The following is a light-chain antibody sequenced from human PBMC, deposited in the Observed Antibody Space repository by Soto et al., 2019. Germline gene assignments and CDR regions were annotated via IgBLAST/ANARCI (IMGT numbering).Light chain of an antibody. Sequence: ESVLEQDSGTLALSPGERATLSCRVSQSVSSAYLAWYQQKPGQAPRLLIYAASTRAIGIPDRFSGSGSGKDFTLTISRLEPEDFAVYYCQQYDKSSWTFGQGTKVDI. CDR1: QSVSSAY. CDR3: QQYDKSSWT. J-gene: IGKJ1*01. CDR2: AAS. V-gene: IGKV3-20*01.